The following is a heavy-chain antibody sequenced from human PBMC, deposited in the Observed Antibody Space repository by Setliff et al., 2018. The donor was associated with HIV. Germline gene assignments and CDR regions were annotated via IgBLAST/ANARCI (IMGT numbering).Heavy chain of an antibody. CDR2: IFYSGST. Sequence: SETLSLTCTVSGGSISTYYWNWIRQPSGRGPEWIGYIFYSGSTNYNPSLKSRVTISVDTSKNQFSLNLSSVTAADTAVYYCARANSIKGYSYGPDAFAIWGQGTLVTV. D-gene: IGHD5-18*01. CDR3: ARANSIKGYSYGPDAFAI. J-gene: IGHJ3*02. V-gene: IGHV4-59*01. CDR1: GGSISTYY.